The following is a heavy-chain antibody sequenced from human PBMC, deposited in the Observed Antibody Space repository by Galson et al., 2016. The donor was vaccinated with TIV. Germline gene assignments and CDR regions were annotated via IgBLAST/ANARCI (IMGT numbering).Heavy chain of an antibody. Sequence: SVKVSCKASGYTFIDYYIHWVRQAPGQGLEWTGRINPKTGGTNYAQRFQGRVTMTRDTSITTVYMELSSLRSDDTAVYYCAKAGAVLRYFDWLFDAFDIWGQGTMVAVSS. J-gene: IGHJ3*02. CDR3: AKAGAVLRYFDWLFDAFDI. V-gene: IGHV1-2*06. CDR2: INPKTGGT. D-gene: IGHD3-9*01. CDR1: GYTFIDYY.